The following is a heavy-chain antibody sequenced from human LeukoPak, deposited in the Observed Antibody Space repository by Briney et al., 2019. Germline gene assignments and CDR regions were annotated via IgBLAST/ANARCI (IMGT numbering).Heavy chain of an antibody. V-gene: IGHV4-59*12. J-gene: IGHJ4*02. CDR3: ARTPIYYFDNSGYYN. Sequence: KPSETLSLTCTASGGSISSYYWSWIRQPPGKGLEWIGYIYYSGSTNYNPSLKSRVTMSVDTSKKQFSLRLSSVTAADTAVYYCARTPIYYFDNSGYYNWAQGTLVTVSS. CDR2: IYYSGST. D-gene: IGHD3-22*01. CDR1: GGSISSYY.